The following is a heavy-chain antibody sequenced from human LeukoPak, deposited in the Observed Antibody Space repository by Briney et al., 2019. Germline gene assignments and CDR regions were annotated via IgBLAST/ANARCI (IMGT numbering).Heavy chain of an antibody. D-gene: IGHD2-21*01. CDR2: ISGGGEST. CDR3: AKGFCGGDGCRYYFYY. Sequence: PGGSLRLSCAAAGFNFRSYGMSWVRQAPGKGLEWVSAISGGGESTSYADSVKGRFTISRDNSKDTLYLQMNSLRAEDTAVYYCAKGFCGGDGCRYYFYYWGQGTLVTVAS. V-gene: IGHV3-23*01. J-gene: IGHJ4*02. CDR1: GFNFRSYG.